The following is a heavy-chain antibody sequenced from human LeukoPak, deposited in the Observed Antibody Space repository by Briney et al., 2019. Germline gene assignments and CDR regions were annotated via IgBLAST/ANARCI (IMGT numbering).Heavy chain of an antibody. V-gene: IGHV1-2*02. D-gene: IGHD3-22*01. Sequence: GASVKVSCKASGYTFTGYYMHWVRQAPGQGLEWMGWINPNSGGTNYAQKFQGRVTMTMDTSISTAYMELSRLRSDDTAVYYCARVLYDYDSSCPTRNDYWGQGTLVTVSS. CDR1: GYTFTGYY. J-gene: IGHJ4*02. CDR2: INPNSGGT. CDR3: ARVLYDYDSSCPTRNDY.